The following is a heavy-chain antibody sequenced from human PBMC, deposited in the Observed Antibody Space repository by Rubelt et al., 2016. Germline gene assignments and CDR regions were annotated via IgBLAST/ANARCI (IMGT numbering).Heavy chain of an antibody. Sequence: QLQLQESGPGLVKPSETLSLTCSVSGGSISSRTYYWGWVRQPPGKGLEWIGYIYYSGSTNYSPSLKSRVPISVDTSRNQCSLKLGSGNAADTAVNYCARHGAGSSPVKIWGQGTMVTVSS. V-gene: IGHV4-61*05. CDR3: ARHGAGSSPVKI. CDR1: GGSISSRTYY. J-gene: IGHJ3*02. D-gene: IGHD3-10*01. CDR2: IYYSGST.